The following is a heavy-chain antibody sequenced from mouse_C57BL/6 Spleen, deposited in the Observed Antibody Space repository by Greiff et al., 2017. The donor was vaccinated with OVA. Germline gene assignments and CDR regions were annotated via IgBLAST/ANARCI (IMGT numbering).Heavy chain of an antibody. CDR1: GFSLTSYG. D-gene: IGHD2-5*01. V-gene: IGHV2-6-1*01. Sequence: QVQLKESGPGLVAPSQSLSITCTVSGFSLTSYGVHWVRQPPGKGLEWLVVIWSDGSTTYNSALKSRLSISKDNSKSQVFLKMNSLQTDDTAMYYCARHMYSNRDAMDYWGQGTSVTVSS. J-gene: IGHJ4*01. CDR2: IWSDGST. CDR3: ARHMYSNRDAMDY.